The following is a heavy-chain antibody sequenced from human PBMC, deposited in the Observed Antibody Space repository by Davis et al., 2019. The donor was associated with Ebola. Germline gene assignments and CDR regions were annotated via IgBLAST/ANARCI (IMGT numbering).Heavy chain of an antibody. V-gene: IGHV3-23*01. Sequence: GGSLRLSCAASGFTFSKYDMTWVRQAPGKGLEWVSVISGSGGTTYYADSVKGRFTISRDNAKNTLSLQMNSLRAEDTAVYYCARDHHCSGGSCYSNSWFDPWGQGTLVTVSS. J-gene: IGHJ5*02. CDR3: ARDHHCSGGSCYSNSWFDP. CDR2: ISGSGGTT. CDR1: GFTFSKYD. D-gene: IGHD2-15*01.